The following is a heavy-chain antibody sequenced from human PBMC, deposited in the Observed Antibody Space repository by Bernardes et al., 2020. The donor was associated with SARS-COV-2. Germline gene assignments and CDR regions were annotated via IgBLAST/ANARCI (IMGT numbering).Heavy chain of an antibody. CDR3: ARSGLDLARRIDNYFDP. D-gene: IGHD5-12*01. CDR1: GFTFSSYE. J-gene: IGHJ5*02. Sequence: GGSLRLSCAASGFTFSSYEMNWVRQAPGKGLEWVSYISSSGSKIYYADSVKGRFTVSRDNAKNSLYLQLNSLRADDTAVYYCARSGLDLARRIDNYFDPWGQGTLVTVSS. CDR2: ISSSGSKI. V-gene: IGHV3-48*03.